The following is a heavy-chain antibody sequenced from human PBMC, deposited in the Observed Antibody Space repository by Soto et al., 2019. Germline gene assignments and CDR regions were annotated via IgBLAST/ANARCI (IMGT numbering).Heavy chain of an antibody. CDR1: GFTFSTYS. CDR2: IRDSGHST. CDR3: ARVKAQILSSGWYGGDDI. V-gene: IGHV3-23*01. J-gene: IGHJ3*02. D-gene: IGHD6-19*01. Sequence: EVQLLESGGGLVQPGGSLRLSCAASGFTFSTYSMTWVRQAPGKGLEWVSTIRDSGHSTLYADSVRGRFAISRDNSKNTLFLQMNSLRADDTAVYYCARVKAQILSSGWYGGDDIWGQGTMVTVSS.